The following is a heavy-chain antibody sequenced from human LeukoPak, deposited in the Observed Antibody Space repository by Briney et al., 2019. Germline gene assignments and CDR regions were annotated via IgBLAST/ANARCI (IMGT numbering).Heavy chain of an antibody. V-gene: IGHV4-59*01. D-gene: IGHD6-19*01. J-gene: IGHJ4*02. Sequence: SETLSLTCTVSGGSISNYYWSWIRQPPGKGLEWIGQIFYSGSTTYNPSLKSPVTISVDTSKNQFSLKVRSVTAADTAVYYCARGSPLMAGIYNFDYWGQGRLVTVSS. CDR2: IFYSGST. CDR1: GGSISNYY. CDR3: ARGSPLMAGIYNFDY.